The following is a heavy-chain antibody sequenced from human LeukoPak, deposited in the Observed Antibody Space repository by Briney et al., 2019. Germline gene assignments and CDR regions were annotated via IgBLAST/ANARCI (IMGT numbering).Heavy chain of an antibody. CDR3: ARAERRDSSGLTGFDY. Sequence: GGSLRLSCAASGFTFSSYGMHWVRQAPGKGLEWVAFIRYDGSNKYYADSVKGRFTISRDNSKNTLYLQMNSLRAEDTAVYYCARAERRDSSGLTGFDYWGQGTLVTVSS. J-gene: IGHJ4*02. CDR2: IRYDGSNK. CDR1: GFTFSSYG. D-gene: IGHD3-22*01. V-gene: IGHV3-30*02.